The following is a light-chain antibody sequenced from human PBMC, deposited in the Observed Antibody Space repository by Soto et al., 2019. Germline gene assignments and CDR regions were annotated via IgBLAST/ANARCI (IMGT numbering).Light chain of an antibody. CDR3: SSYTSSSTLAVV. Sequence: QSVLTQPASMSGSPGQSITISCTGTSSDVGGYNYVSWYQQHPGKAPKLMIYEVSNRPSGVSNRFSGSKSGNTASLTISGLQAEDEADYYCSSYTSSSTLAVVFGGGTKLTVL. CDR1: SSDVGGYNY. V-gene: IGLV2-14*01. CDR2: EVS. J-gene: IGLJ2*01.